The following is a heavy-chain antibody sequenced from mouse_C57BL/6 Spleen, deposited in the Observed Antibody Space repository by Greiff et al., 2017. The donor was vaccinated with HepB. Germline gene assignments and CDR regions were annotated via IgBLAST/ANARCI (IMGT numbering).Heavy chain of an antibody. CDR1: GYTFTDYY. V-gene: IGHV1-76*01. CDR3: ARSHYYGSSYEGY. Sequence: QVQLQQSGAELVRPGASVKLSCKASGYTFTDYYINWVKQRPGQGLEWIARIYPGSGNTYYNEKFKGKATLTAEKSSSTAYMQLSSLTSEDSAVYFCARSHYYGSSYEGYWGQGTTLTVSS. J-gene: IGHJ2*01. D-gene: IGHD1-1*01. CDR2: IYPGSGNT.